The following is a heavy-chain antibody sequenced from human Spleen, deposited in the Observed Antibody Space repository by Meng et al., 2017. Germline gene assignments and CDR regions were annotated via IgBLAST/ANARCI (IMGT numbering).Heavy chain of an antibody. J-gene: IGHJ4*02. CDR1: GFIFSRYV. CDR2: TWVDKVNR. Sequence: GESLKISCAVSGFIFSRYVIYWVRQAPGKGLEWVTLTWVDKVNRYYTESAKGRFTICRDKSKNTLYLQMNSLRAEDTAIYYCARSPGLGDSYFDYWGQGTLVTVSS. CDR3: ARSPGLGDSYFDY. V-gene: IGHV3-33*07. D-gene: IGHD3-16*01.